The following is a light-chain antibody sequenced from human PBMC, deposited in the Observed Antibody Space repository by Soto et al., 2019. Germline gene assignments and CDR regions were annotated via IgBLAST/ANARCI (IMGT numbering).Light chain of an antibody. Sequence: EFVLTQSPGTLSLSPGERATLSCRASQSVSSYLAWYQQKPGQAPRPLIYDAANRATGIPARFSGSGSGTDFTLTISSLEPEDFAVYYCQQRSNWPPWTFGQGTKVDIK. CDR3: QQRSNWPPWT. J-gene: IGKJ1*01. V-gene: IGKV3-11*01. CDR1: QSVSSY. CDR2: DAA.